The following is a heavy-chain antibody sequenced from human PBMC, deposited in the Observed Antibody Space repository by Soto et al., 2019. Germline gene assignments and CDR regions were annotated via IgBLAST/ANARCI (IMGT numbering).Heavy chain of an antibody. V-gene: IGHV1-69*08. D-gene: IGHD2-21*02. Sequence: QVQLVQSGAEVKRPGSSINISCKASGGTFSIYTVSWVRQAPGQGLEWMGRFIPMIGTANYAQNFQGRVTISADKPATTAYMELSSLTPQDPALYNCASVDVTLAPERHGAVDVWGQGKGVNVSP. CDR2: FIPMIGTA. CDR3: ASVDVTLAPERHGAVDV. J-gene: IGHJ3*01. CDR1: GGTFSIYT.